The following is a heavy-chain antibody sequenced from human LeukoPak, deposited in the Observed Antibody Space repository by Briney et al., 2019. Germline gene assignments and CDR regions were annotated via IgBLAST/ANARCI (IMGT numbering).Heavy chain of an antibody. CDR3: ARGRGYSYASFDY. CDR1: GFTFSSYS. D-gene: IGHD5-18*01. V-gene: IGHV3-21*01. CDR2: ISSSSSYI. Sequence: GGSLRLSCAASGFTFSSYSMNWVRQAPGKGLEWVSSISSSSSYIYYADSVKGRFTISRDNAKNSLYLQMNSLRAEDTAVYYCARGRGYSYASFDYWGQGTLVTVSS. J-gene: IGHJ4*02.